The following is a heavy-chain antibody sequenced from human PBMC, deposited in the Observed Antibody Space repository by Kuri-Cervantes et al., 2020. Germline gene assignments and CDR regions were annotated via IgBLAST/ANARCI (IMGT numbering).Heavy chain of an antibody. J-gene: IGHJ6*02. CDR3: TTDGVYYYYGMDV. CDR1: GFTFSSYG. Sequence: GESLKISCAASGFTFSSYGMHWVRQAPGKGLEWVAVIWYDGSNKYYADSVKGRFTISRDNSKNTLYLQMNSLKTEDTAVYYCTTDGVYYYYGMDVWGQGTTVTVSS. CDR2: IWYDGSNK. D-gene: IGHD3-10*01. V-gene: IGHV3-33*01.